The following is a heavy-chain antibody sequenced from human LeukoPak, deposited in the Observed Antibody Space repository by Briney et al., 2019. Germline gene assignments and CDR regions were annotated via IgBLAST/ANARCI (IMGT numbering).Heavy chain of an antibody. CDR2: IYPGDSDT. Sequence: GGSLKISCQGSGYSFTNYWIGWVRQMPGKGLEWMGIIYPGDSDTRYSPSFQGQVTISADKSISTAYLQWSSLKASDTAMYYCARQGYDYVWGSYRLFDYWGQGTLVTVSS. D-gene: IGHD3-16*02. CDR3: ARQGYDYVWGSYRLFDY. J-gene: IGHJ4*02. V-gene: IGHV5-51*01. CDR1: GYSFTNYW.